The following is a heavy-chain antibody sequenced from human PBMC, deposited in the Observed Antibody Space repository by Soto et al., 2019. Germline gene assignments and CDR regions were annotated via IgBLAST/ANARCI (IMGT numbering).Heavy chain of an antibody. CDR2: IYYSGST. CDR3: AREAATVTTRFTYYYYGKDV. Sequence: SEPLSLTCTVSGGSISSGGYYWSWIRQHPGKGLEWIGYIYYSGSTYYNPSLKSRVTISVDTSKNQFSLKLSSVTAADTAVYYCAREAATVTTRFTYYYYGKDVWGQGTTVTVSS. V-gene: IGHV4-31*03. CDR1: GGSISSGGYY. J-gene: IGHJ6*02. D-gene: IGHD4-4*01.